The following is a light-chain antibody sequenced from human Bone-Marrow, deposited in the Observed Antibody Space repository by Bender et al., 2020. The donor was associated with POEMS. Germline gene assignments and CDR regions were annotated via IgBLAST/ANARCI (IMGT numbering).Light chain of an antibody. J-gene: IGLJ3*02. CDR3: AAWEDSLNGWV. Sequence: HSVLTQPPSASGTPGQRVTISCSGSSSNIGTNPVNWYHQLPGTAPKLLIYINNQRHSGVPDRFSGSKSGTSASLAISGLQSEDEADYYCAAWEDSLNGWVFGGGTKLTVL. V-gene: IGLV1-44*01. CDR2: INN. CDR1: SSNIGTNP.